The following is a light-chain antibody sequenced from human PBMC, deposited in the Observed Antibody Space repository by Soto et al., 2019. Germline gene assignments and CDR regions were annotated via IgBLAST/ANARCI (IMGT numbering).Light chain of an antibody. CDR1: QSISSW. CDR3: QQYNSYPFT. CDR2: KAS. V-gene: IGKV1-5*03. J-gene: IGKJ3*01. Sequence: DIQMTQSPSTLFASVGDRVTITCRASQSISSWLAWYQQKPGKAPKLLIYKASNLERGVPSRFSGSGSGTGTEFTLTISSLQPDDFATYYCQQYNSYPFTFGPGTKVEIK.